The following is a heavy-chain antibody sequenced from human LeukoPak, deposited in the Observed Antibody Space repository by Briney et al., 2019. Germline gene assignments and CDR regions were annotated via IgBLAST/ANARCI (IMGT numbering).Heavy chain of an antibody. CDR1: GGSFSGYY. CDR2: INHSGST. D-gene: IGHD6-13*01. CDR3: ARVSDDRSSWSASTYHYYHYGMDV. J-gene: IGHJ6*02. V-gene: IGHV4-34*01. Sequence: PSETLSLTCAVYGGSFSGYYWSWIRQPPGKGLEWIGEINHSGSTNYNPSLKSRVTISVDTSKNQFSLKLSSVTAADTAVYYCARVSDDRSSWSASTYHYYHYGMDVWGQGTSVTVSS.